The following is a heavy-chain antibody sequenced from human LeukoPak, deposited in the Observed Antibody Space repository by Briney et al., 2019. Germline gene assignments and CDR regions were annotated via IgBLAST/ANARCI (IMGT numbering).Heavy chain of an antibody. CDR2: ISYSGST. CDR1: GGSISSSSYL. CDR3: ARRITGTTSDSFDY. D-gene: IGHD1-20*01. J-gene: IGHJ4*02. V-gene: IGHV4-39*01. Sequence: SETLSLTCTVSGGSISSSSYLWGWLRQPPGKGLEWIGSISYSGSTYCNPSLKSRVIISVDTSKNQFSLRLTSVTAADTAVYYCARRITGTTSDSFDYWGQGTLVTVSS.